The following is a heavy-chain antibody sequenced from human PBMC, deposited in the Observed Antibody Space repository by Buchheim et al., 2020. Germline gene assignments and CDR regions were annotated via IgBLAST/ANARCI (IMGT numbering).Heavy chain of an antibody. Sequence: QVQLVQSGAEVKKPGSSVKVSCKASGGTFSSYTISWVRQAPGQGLEWLGRIIPILGIANYAQKFQGRVTITADQSTRTAYMELSSLRSEDTAVYYCARDTLTVTTGTYYFDYWGQGTL. CDR2: IIPILGIA. D-gene: IGHD4-17*01. V-gene: IGHV1-69*08. CDR1: GGTFSSYT. CDR3: ARDTLTVTTGTYYFDY. J-gene: IGHJ4*02.